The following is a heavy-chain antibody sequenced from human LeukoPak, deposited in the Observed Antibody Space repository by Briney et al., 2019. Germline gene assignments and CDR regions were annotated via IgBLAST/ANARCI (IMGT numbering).Heavy chain of an antibody. Sequence: GASVKVSCKASGYTFTSYGISWVRQAPGQGLEWMGWISAYNGNTNYAQKLQGRVTMTTDTSTTTAYMELRSLRSDDTAVYYCARGGYYDIVTGYSSQRGFDYWGQGTLVTV. V-gene: IGHV1-18*01. J-gene: IGHJ4*02. D-gene: IGHD3-9*01. CDR1: GYTFTSYG. CDR3: ARGGYYDIVTGYSSQRGFDY. CDR2: ISAYNGNT.